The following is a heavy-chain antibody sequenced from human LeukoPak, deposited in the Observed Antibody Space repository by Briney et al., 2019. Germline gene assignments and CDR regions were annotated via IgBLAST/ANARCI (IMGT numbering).Heavy chain of an antibody. Sequence: PSETLSLTCTVSGGSISSYYWSWIRQPPGKGLEWIGYIYNSGSTNYNPSLKSRVTISVDTSKNQFSLKLSSVTAADTAVYYCARGGGSGTPSYYYYYYMDVWGKGTTVTVTS. V-gene: IGHV4-59*01. D-gene: IGHD1-1*01. CDR3: ARGGGSGTPSYYYYYYMDV. CDR2: IYNSGST. CDR1: GGSISSYY. J-gene: IGHJ6*03.